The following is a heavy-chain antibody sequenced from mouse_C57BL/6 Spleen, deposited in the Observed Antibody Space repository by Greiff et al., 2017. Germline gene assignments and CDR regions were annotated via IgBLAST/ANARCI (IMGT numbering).Heavy chain of an antibody. D-gene: IGHD2-10*01. CDR2: IDPETGGT. CDR1: GYTFTDYE. Sequence: VQLVESGAELVRPGASVTLSCKASGYTFTDYEMHWVKQTPVHGLEWIGAIDPETGGTAYNQKFKGKAILTADKSSSTAYMELRSLTSEDSAVYYCTREVLPWGQGTSVTVSS. J-gene: IGHJ4*01. CDR3: TREVLP. V-gene: IGHV1-15*01.